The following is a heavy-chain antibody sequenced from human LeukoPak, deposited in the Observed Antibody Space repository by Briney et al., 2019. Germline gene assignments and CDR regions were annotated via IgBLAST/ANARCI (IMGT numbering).Heavy chain of an antibody. CDR3: ARDQCSSTSCYIGSYYYYYGMDV. Sequence: GASVKVSCKASGGTFSSYAISWVRQAPGQGLEWMGGIIPIFGTANYAQKFQGRVTITADESTSTAYMELSSLRSEDTAVYYCARDQCSSTSCYIGSYYYYYGMDVWGQGTTVTVSS. V-gene: IGHV1-69*01. CDR1: GGTFSSYA. D-gene: IGHD2-2*02. CDR2: IIPIFGTA. J-gene: IGHJ6*02.